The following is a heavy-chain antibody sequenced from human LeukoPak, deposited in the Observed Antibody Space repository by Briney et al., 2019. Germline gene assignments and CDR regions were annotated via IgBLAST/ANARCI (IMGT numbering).Heavy chain of an antibody. J-gene: IGHJ6*03. Sequence: GGSLRLSCEASGSSLDNYAMSWVRQAPGKGLEYIAYISRSSLAINYAESVRGRFIVSRDNARNSLYLQMHGLRAGDTAVYHCAGDPSVGSTWYYYVDVWGKGTTVTVSS. CDR2: ISRSSLAI. CDR1: GSSLDNYA. V-gene: IGHV3-48*04. D-gene: IGHD6-13*01. CDR3: AGDPSVGSTWYYYVDV.